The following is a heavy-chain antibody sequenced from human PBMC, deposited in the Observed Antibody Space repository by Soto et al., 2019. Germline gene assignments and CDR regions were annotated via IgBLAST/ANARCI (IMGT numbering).Heavy chain of an antibody. V-gene: IGHV4-30-4*01. CDR2: IYYSGST. Sequence: PSETLSLTCTVSGGSISSGDYYWSWIRHPPGKGLEWIGYIYYSGSTYYNPSLKSRVTISVDTSKNQFSLKLSSVTAADTAVYYCASSSGSYLDWFDPWGQGTLVTVSS. D-gene: IGHD1-26*01. CDR1: GGSISSGDYY. J-gene: IGHJ5*02. CDR3: ASSSGSYLDWFDP.